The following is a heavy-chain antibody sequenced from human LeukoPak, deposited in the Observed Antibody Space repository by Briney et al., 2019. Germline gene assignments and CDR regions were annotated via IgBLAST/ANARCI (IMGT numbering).Heavy chain of an antibody. CDR2: MNPNSGNT. V-gene: IGHV1-8*01. D-gene: IGHD3-22*01. CDR3: ARSYDSSGYYTTWDCYMDV. J-gene: IGHJ6*03. CDR1: GYTFTSYD. Sequence: ASVKVSCKASGYTFTSYDINWVRQATGQGLEWMGWMNPNSGNTGYAQKFQGRVTMTRNTSISTAYMELSSLRSEDTAVYYCARSYDSSGYYTTWDCYMDVWGKGTTVTVSS.